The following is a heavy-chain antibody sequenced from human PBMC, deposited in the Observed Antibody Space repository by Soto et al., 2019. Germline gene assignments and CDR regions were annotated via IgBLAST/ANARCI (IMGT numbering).Heavy chain of an antibody. CDR1: GFTFSSSY. V-gene: IGHV3-7*03. J-gene: IGHJ4*02. Sequence: EVQLVESGGGLFKPGGSLRLSCAASGFTFSSSYMTWVRQAPGKGLEWVANIKQDGSEKNYVDSVRGRFTISRDNVKNSVFLQMNDLRVDDTAVYYCASGRAGNDFCGQGALVTVSS. CDR2: IKQDGSEK. CDR3: ASGRAGNDF.